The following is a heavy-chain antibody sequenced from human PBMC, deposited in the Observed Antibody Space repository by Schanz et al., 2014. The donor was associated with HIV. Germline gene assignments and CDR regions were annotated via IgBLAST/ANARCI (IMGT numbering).Heavy chain of an antibody. V-gene: IGHV3-11*01. CDR2: ISSSGRTI. Sequence: QVHLVESGGGLVKPGRSLRLSCAASGFTFSDYYISWIRQAPGRGLEWVSYISSSGRTIYYADSVKGRFTVSRDNAKNSLYLQMNSLRAEDTAVYYCVRAGGELGGYYYGMDVWGQGTTVSVSS. D-gene: IGHD3-16*01. CDR1: GFTFSDYY. CDR3: VRAGGELGGYYYGMDV. J-gene: IGHJ6*02.